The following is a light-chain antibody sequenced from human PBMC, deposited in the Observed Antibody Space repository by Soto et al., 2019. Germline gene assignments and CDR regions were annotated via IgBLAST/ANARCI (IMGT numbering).Light chain of an antibody. J-gene: IGKJ1*01. CDR3: QQSYSTLRGT. Sequence: DIQMTQSPSSLSASVGDRVTITCRASQSISSYLNWYQQKPGKAPKLLIYAASSLQSGVPSRFSGSGSGTDFTLTISSLQPEDFATYYCQQSYSTLRGTFGQGTKVDIK. CDR2: AAS. CDR1: QSISSY. V-gene: IGKV1-39*01.